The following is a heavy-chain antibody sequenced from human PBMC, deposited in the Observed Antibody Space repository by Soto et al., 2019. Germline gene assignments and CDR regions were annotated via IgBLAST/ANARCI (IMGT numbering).Heavy chain of an antibody. J-gene: IGHJ5*02. CDR1: GDSVSSSSAA. Sequence: PSQTLSLTCAISGDSVSSSSAAWNWIRQSPSRGLEWLGRTYYRSKWYNDYAVSVKSRIIINPDTSKNQFTLQLYSVTPEDTAVYYCAREENNWNYDSFDPWGHGTLVTVSS. CDR2: TYYRSKWYN. V-gene: IGHV6-1*01. CDR3: AREENNWNYDSFDP. D-gene: IGHD1-7*01.